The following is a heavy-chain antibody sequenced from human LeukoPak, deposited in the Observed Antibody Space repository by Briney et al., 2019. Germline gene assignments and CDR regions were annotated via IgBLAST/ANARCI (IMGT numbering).Heavy chain of an antibody. J-gene: IGHJ6*02. CDR1: GYTFTSYA. CDR3: ASSTVTPYYYYGMDV. D-gene: IGHD4-17*01. CDR2: INAGNGNT. Sequence: VASVKVSCKASGYTFTSYAMHWVRQAPGQRLEWMGWINAGNGNTKYSQKFQGRVTITRDTSASTAYVELSSLRSEDTAVYYCASSTVTPYYYYGMDVWGQGTTVTVSS. V-gene: IGHV1-3*01.